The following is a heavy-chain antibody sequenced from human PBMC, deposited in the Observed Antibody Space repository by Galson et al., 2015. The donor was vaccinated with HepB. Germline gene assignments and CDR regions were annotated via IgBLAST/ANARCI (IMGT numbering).Heavy chain of an antibody. CDR2: IWYDGSNK. J-gene: IGHJ4*02. D-gene: IGHD5-12*01. CDR1: GFTFSSYG. V-gene: IGHV3-33*01. Sequence: SLRLSCAASGFTFSSYGMHWVRQAPGKGLEWVAVIWYDGSNKYYADSVKGRFTISRDNSKNTLYLQMNSLRAEDTAVYYCARDSNVDIVATLGYWGQGTLVTVSS. CDR3: ARDSNVDIVATLGY.